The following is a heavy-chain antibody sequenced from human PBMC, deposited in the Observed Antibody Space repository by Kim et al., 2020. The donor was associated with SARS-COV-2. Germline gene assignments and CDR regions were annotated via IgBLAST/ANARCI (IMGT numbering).Heavy chain of an antibody. J-gene: IGHJ6*02. CDR2: IDPSDSYT. Sequence: GESLKISCKGSGYSFTSYWISWVRQMPGKGLEWMGRIDPSDSYTNYSPSFQGHVTISADKSISTAYLQWSSLKASDTAMYYCARGAVTMVRGVISKDYYYYYGIDVWGQGTTVTVSS. CDR3: ARGAVTMVRGVISKDYYYYYGIDV. CDR1: GYSFTSYW. V-gene: IGHV5-10-1*01. D-gene: IGHD3-10*01.